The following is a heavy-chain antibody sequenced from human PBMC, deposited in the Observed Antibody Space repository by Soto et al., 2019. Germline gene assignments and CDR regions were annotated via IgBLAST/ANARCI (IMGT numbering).Heavy chain of an antibody. CDR1: GYTFTSYG. CDR3: TRSSGTYPPSRYYYGLDV. J-gene: IGHJ6*02. Sequence: ASVKVSCKASGYTFTSYGFSWVRQAPGQGLEWMGWISAYNGDTNYPQKFQARVTMTTDTSTSTAYLDLVSLRSDDTAVYYCTRSSGTYPPSRYYYGLDVWGQGTTVTVSS. D-gene: IGHD1-26*01. V-gene: IGHV1-18*01. CDR2: ISAYNGDT.